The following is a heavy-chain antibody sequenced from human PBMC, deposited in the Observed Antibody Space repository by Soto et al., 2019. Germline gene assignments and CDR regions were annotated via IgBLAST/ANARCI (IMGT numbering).Heavy chain of an antibody. CDR2: IIPILGIA. D-gene: IGHD4-17*01. J-gene: IGHJ1*01. CDR1: GGTFSSYT. Sequence: GASVKVSCKASGGTFSSYTISWVRQAPGQGLEWMGRIIPILGIANYAQKFQGRVTITADKSTSTAYMELSSLRSEDTAVYYCASSGDYVLEKEYFQHWGQGTLVTVSS. CDR3: ASSGDYVLEKEYFQH. V-gene: IGHV1-69*02.